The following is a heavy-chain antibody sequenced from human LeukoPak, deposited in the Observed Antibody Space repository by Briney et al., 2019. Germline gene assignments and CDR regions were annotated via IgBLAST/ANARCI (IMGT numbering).Heavy chain of an antibody. V-gene: IGHV7-4-1*02. CDR3: ARRVISSSCLGC. CDR2: INTNTGNP. D-gene: IGHD2-2*01. CDR1: GYNFTRYS. J-gene: IGHJ4*02. Sequence: GASVKVSCKASGYNFTRYSMNWVRQAPGRGLEWMGWINTNTGNPTCAQGFTGRFVLSLDTSDSTAFLLISSLKGEDTAVYYCARRVISSSCLGCWGQGTLVTVSS.